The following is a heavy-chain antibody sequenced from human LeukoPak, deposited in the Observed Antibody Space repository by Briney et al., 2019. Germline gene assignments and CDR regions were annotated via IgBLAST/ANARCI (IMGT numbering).Heavy chain of an antibody. CDR1: GFTFSSYG. D-gene: IGHD3-10*01. Sequence: GGSLRLSCAASGFTFSSYGMHWVRQAPGKGLEWVAFISYDGSNKYYADSVKGRFTISRDNSKNTLYLQMNSLRAEDTAVYYCARDRAHYYGSGSAQFDYWGQGTLVTVSS. V-gene: IGHV3-30*03. CDR2: ISYDGSNK. J-gene: IGHJ4*02. CDR3: ARDRAHYYGSGSAQFDY.